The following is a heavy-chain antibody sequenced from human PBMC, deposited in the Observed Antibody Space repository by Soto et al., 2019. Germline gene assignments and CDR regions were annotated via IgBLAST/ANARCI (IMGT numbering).Heavy chain of an antibody. CDR1: GYTFTGNY. J-gene: IGHJ5*02. D-gene: IGHD1-1*01. CDR3: VREGVGTTYGWFDP. Sequence: QVQLVQSGAEVKKPGASVKVSCEATGYTFTGNYLHWVRQAPGQGLEWMGWIHQHSGATKYAQKFQGWVTMTRDTSISTAYLDLSSLKSNDTAVYYCVREGVGTTYGWFDPWGQGTLVNVSS. V-gene: IGHV1-2*04. CDR2: IHQHSGAT.